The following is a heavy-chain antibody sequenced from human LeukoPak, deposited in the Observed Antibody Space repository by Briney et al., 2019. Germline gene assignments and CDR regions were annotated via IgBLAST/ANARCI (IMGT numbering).Heavy chain of an antibody. CDR1: GFTFSSYA. CDR2: IKQDGSEK. J-gene: IGHJ5*02. Sequence: GGSLRLSCAASGFTFSSYAMSWVRQAPGKGLEWVANIKQDGSEKYYVDSVKGRFTISRDNAKNSLYLQMNSLRAEDTAVYYCARDPPTEPWGRGTLVTVSS. V-gene: IGHV3-7*01. CDR3: ARDPPTEP.